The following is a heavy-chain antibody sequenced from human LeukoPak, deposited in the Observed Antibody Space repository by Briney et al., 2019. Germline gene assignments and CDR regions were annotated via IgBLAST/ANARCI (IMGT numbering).Heavy chain of an antibody. D-gene: IGHD3-22*01. CDR3: ARAKDQEYYYDSSGYCFDY. V-gene: IGHV7-4-1*02. CDR2: INTNTGNP. CDR1: GYTFTSYD. J-gene: IGHJ4*02. Sequence: ASVKVSCKASGYTFTSYDINWVRQATGQGLEWMGWINTNTGNPTYAQGFTGRFVFSLDTSVSTAYLQISSLKAEDTAVYYCARAKDQEYYYDSSGYCFDYWGQGTLVTVSS.